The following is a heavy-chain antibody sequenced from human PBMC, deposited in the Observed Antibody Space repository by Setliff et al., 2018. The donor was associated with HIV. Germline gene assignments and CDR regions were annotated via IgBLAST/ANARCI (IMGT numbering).Heavy chain of an antibody. CDR3: ARVLEQVVSDY. CDR2: IYYSGNT. D-gene: IGHD6-6*01. V-gene: IGHV4-39*07. J-gene: IGHJ4*02. Sequence: SETLSLTCSVSGGSISSISYYWGWIRQPPGKGLEWIGNIYYSGNTYYNPSLKSRVTISVDTSKNQFSLKLSSVNAADTAVYYCARVLEQVVSDYWGQGTLVTVSS. CDR1: GGSISSISYY.